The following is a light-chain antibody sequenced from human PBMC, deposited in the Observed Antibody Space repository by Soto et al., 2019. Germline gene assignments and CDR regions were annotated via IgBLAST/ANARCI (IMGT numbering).Light chain of an antibody. CDR3: SSYTGSSTYVV. V-gene: IGLV2-14*01. J-gene: IGLJ2*01. CDR2: DVS. CDR1: RSDVGGYNY. Sequence: QSALTQPASGSGSPGQSITISCNGTRSDVGGYNYVSWYPQHPGKAPQLMIYDVSNRPSGVSNRFSGSKSGNTASLTISGLQAEEDADYYCSSYTGSSTYVVFGGGTKLTVL.